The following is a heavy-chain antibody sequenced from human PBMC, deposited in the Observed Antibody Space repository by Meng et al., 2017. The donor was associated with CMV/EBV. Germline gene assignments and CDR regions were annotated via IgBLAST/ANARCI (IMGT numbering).Heavy chain of an antibody. J-gene: IGHJ5*02. Sequence: ASVKVSCKASGYTFTSYYMHWVLQAPGQGLEWMGIINPSGGSTSYAQKFQGRVTMTRDTSTSTVYMELSSLRSEDTAVYYCARAGYSSSWYADKYNWFDPWGQGTLVTVSS. CDR3: ARAGYSSSWYADKYNWFDP. D-gene: IGHD6-13*01. CDR1: GYTFTSYY. CDR2: INPSGGST. V-gene: IGHV1-46*01.